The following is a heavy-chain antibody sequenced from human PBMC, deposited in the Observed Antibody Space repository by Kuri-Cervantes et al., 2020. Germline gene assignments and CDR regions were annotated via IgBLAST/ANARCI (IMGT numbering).Heavy chain of an antibody. CDR2: IYSGGST. CDR3: ARVPLLTYYYDSSGRRGGPIEDY. V-gene: IGHV3-53*01. CDR1: GFTFSSNY. Sequence: GESLKISCAASGFTFSSNYMSWVRQAPGKGLEWVSVIYSGGSTYYADSVKGRFTISRGNSKNTLYLQMNSLRAEDTAVYYCARVPLLTYYYDSSGRRGGPIEDYWGQGTLVTVSS. D-gene: IGHD3-22*01. J-gene: IGHJ4*02.